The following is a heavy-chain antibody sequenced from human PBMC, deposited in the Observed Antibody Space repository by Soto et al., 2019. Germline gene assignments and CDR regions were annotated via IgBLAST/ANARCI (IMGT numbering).Heavy chain of an antibody. CDR3: ARGSFYGSGSYGEFDY. D-gene: IGHD3-10*01. V-gene: IGHV4-30-4*01. CDR1: GGSISSGDYY. CDR2: IYYSGST. J-gene: IGHJ4*02. Sequence: QVQLQESGPGLVKPSQTLSLTCTVSGGSISSGDYYWSWIRQPPGKGLEWIGYIYYSGSTYYNPSLKSRVTISVDTSKNQFSLKLSSVTAADTAVYYCARGSFYGSGSYGEFDYWGQGTLVTVSS.